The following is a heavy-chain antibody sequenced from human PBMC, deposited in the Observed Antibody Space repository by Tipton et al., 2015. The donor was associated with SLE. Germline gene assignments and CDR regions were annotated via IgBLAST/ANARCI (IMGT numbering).Heavy chain of an antibody. J-gene: IGHJ4*02. CDR2: IYYSGST. CDR1: GGSVSSGSYY. Sequence: TLSLTCTVSGGSVSSGSYYWSWIRQPPGKGLEWIGYIYYSGSTNYNPSLKSRVTISVDTSKNQFSLKLSSVTAADTAVYYCAKSQGLTLLRGEDIDYWGQGTQATVSS. V-gene: IGHV4-61*01. CDR3: AKSQGLTLLRGEDIDY. D-gene: IGHD2-15*01.